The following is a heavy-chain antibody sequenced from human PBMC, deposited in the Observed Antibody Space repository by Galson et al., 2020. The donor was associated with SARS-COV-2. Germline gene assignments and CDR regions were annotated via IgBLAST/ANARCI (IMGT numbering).Heavy chain of an antibody. CDR3: ARDQFRHGVAFDI. Sequence: GGSLRLSCVASGFTVSSNYMSWVRQAPGKGLEWVSVIYSGGSTYYADSVKGRFTISRDNSKNTLYLQMNSLRAEDTAVYYCARDQFRHGVAFDIWGQGTMVTVSS. D-gene: IGHD2-21*01. V-gene: IGHV3-53*01. CDR1: GFTVSSNY. CDR2: IYSGGST. J-gene: IGHJ3*02.